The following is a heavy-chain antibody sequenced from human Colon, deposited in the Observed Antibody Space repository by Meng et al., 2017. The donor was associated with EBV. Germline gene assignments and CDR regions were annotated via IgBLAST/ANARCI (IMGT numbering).Heavy chain of an antibody. CDR2: IYRGGGT. CDR3: ARVRVIPAAVGFDY. J-gene: IGHJ4*02. CDR1: GGSIRTSDW. D-gene: IGHD2-2*01. Sequence: QVHLQESGPGLGDPSGTLSLTCAVSGGSIRTSDWWSWVRQPPGKGLEWIGEIYRGGGTNYNPSFKSRVTISVDTSNNHFSLKLSYVTAADTAVYYCARVRVIPAAVGFDYWGQGTLVTVSS. V-gene: IGHV4-4*02.